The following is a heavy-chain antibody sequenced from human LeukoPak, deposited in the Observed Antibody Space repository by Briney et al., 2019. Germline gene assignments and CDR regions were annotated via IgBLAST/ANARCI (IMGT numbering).Heavy chain of an antibody. CDR1: GYSFTDSW. V-gene: IGHV5-51*01. D-gene: IGHD3-10*01. J-gene: IGHJ5*02. CDR2: IYPGDSQT. CDR3: TRQAFSSMNRGGWSSFDP. Sequence: GESLKISCEGSGYSFTDSWIGWVRRMPGKGLEWIGIIYPGDSQTTYSPSFQGRITISVDRSISSAFLQWSSLKTSDTAIYYCTRQAFSSMNRGGWSSFDPWGQGTLVIVSS.